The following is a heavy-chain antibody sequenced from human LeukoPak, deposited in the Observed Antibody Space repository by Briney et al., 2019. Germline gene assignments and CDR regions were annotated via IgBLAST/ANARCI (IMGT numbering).Heavy chain of an antibody. V-gene: IGHV3-7*01. D-gene: IGHD2-15*01. Sequence: GGSLRLSCAASGFTFSSYWMSWVRQAPGKGLEWVANIKQDGSEKYYVDSVKGRFTTSRDNAKNSLYLQMNSLRAEDTAVYYCARGGCSGGTCPLDFWGQGTLVTVSS. CDR3: ARGGCSGGTCPLDF. J-gene: IGHJ4*02. CDR1: GFTFSSYW. CDR2: IKQDGSEK.